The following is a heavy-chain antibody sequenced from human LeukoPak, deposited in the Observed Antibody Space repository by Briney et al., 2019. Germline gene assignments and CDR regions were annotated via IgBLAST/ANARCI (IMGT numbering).Heavy chain of an antibody. CDR1: GYRITGYY. CDR2: INPNSGVT. J-gene: IGHJ5*02. D-gene: IGHD3-10*01. V-gene: IGHV1-2*02. CDR3: ARGTGSSWFDP. Sequence: ASVKVSCKASGYRITGYYMDWVRQAPGQGLEWMGWINPNSGVTKYAQKFQSRVTMSRDTSTNTAYMELSRLRSDDTAVYYCARGTGSSWFDPWGQGTLVTVSS.